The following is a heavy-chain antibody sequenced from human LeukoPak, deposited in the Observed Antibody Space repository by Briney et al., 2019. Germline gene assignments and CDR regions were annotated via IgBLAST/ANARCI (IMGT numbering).Heavy chain of an antibody. V-gene: IGHV4-61*08. CDR1: GGSISSGDYY. Sequence: SETLSLTCTVSGGSISSGDYYWSWIRQPPGKGLEWIGYIYYSGSTNYNPSLKSRVTISVDTSKNQFSLKLSSVTAADAAVYYCARWYEWGYYGSGSYRWFDPWGQGTLVTVSS. J-gene: IGHJ5*02. CDR3: ARWYEWGYYGSGSYRWFDP. D-gene: IGHD3-10*01. CDR2: IYYSGST.